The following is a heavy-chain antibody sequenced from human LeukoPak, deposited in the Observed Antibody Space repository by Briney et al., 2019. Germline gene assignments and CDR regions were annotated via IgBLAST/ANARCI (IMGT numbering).Heavy chain of an antibody. V-gene: IGHV3-48*03. Sequence: GGSLRLSCAASGFIFSEYWMNWVRQAPGKGLEWVSYISSSGSTIYYADSVKGRFTISRDNAKNSLYLQMNSLRAEDTAVYYCAELGITMIGGVWGKGTTVTISS. D-gene: IGHD3-10*02. CDR1: GFIFSEYW. J-gene: IGHJ6*04. CDR2: ISSSGSTI. CDR3: AELGITMIGGV.